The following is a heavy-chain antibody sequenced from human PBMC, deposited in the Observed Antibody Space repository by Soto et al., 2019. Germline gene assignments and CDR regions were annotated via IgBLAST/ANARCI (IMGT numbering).Heavy chain of an antibody. CDR1: GFTFSSFA. J-gene: IGHJ4*02. Sequence: PGGSLRLSCAASGFTFSSFAMSWVRQAPGKGLEWVSAISVSGGSTYYADSVKGRFTISRDNSKNTLYLQMNSLRAEDTAVYYCAKRKWGGPPLDFFFDYWGQGTLVTXSS. CDR3: AKRKWGGPPLDFFFDY. CDR2: ISVSGGST. D-gene: IGHD3-16*01. V-gene: IGHV3-23*01.